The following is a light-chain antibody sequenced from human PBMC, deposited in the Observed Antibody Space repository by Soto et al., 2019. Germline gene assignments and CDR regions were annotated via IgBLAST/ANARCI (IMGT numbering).Light chain of an antibody. V-gene: IGKV3-20*01. CDR2: GIS. CDR3: QQYSSLPHT. Sequence: ESVLTQSPGTLSLSPGERATLSCRARQSVSNSYFAWYQQKPGQPPRLLIYGISTRATGIPDRFSGSGSGTDFTLNISRLEPEDFVVYYCQQYSSLPHTFGQGTKVEVK. CDR1: QSVSNSY. J-gene: IGKJ2*01.